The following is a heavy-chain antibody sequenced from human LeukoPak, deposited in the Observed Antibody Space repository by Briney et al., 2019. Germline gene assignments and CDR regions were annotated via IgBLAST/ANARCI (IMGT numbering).Heavy chain of an antibody. CDR2: INHSGST. CDR3: ARGFGGCRGGSCYSPRWYFDY. V-gene: IGHV4-34*01. J-gene: IGHJ4*02. D-gene: IGHD2-15*01. CDR1: GGSFSGYY. Sequence: PSETLSLTCAVYGGSFSGYYWSWIRQPPGKGLEWIGEINHSGSTNYNPSLKSRVTISVDTSKNQFSLKLSSVTAADTAVYYCARGFGGCRGGSCYSPRWYFDYWGQGTLVTVSS.